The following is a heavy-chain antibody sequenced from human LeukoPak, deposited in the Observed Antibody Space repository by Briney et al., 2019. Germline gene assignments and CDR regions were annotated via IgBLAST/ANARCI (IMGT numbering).Heavy chain of an antibody. V-gene: IGHV1-69*04. Sequence: SVKVSCKASGGTFSSYAISWVRQAPGQGLEWMGRIIPILGIANYAQKFQGRVTITADKSTSTAYMELSSLRSEDTAIYYCAKSSGGSCYSSVDYWGQGTLVTVSS. CDR2: IIPILGIA. CDR1: GGTFSSYA. CDR3: AKSSGGSCYSSVDY. D-gene: IGHD2-15*01. J-gene: IGHJ4*02.